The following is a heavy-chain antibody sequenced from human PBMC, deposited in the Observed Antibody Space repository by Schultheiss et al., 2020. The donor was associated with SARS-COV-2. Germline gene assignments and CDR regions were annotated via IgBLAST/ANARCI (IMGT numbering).Heavy chain of an antibody. CDR2: IYHSGST. J-gene: IGHJ6*02. D-gene: IGHD3-16*01. CDR3: AREPPYDYVWGGGMDV. V-gene: IGHV4-4*02. Sequence: SETLSLTCAVSGASISSSNWWSWVRQPPGKGLEWIGEIYHSGSTNYTPSLKSRVTISVDKSKNQFSLKLSSVTAADTAVYYCAREPPYDYVWGGGMDVWGQGTTVTVSS. CDR1: GASISSSNW.